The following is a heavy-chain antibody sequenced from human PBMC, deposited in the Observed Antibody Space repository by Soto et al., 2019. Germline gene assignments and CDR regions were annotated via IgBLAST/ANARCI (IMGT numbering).Heavy chain of an antibody. CDR3: ARELPPDL. CDR2: LWSAGLT. Sequence: QTGGSLRLSCAASGFTVSSKYMTWVRQAPGKGLEWVSILWSAGLTYYADSVKGRFTISRDNSKTILYLQMNGLRAEDSAVYYCARELPPDLWGRGTLVTVSS. CDR1: GFTVSSKY. D-gene: IGHD2-15*01. V-gene: IGHV3-53*01. J-gene: IGHJ5*02.